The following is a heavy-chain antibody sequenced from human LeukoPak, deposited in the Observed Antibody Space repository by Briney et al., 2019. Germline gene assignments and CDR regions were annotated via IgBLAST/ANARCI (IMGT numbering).Heavy chain of an antibody. CDR1: GFTFSSYG. CDR3: ARGTPSSSGWLYYGMDV. CDR2: IRHDGSNK. D-gene: IGHD6-19*01. Sequence: GGSLRLSCAASGFTFSSYGMHWVRQAPGKGLEWVAFIRHDGSNKYYADSVKGRFTISRDNSKNTLYLQMNSLRAEDTAVYYCARGTPSSSGWLYYGMDVWGQGTTVTVSS. V-gene: IGHV3-30*02. J-gene: IGHJ6*02.